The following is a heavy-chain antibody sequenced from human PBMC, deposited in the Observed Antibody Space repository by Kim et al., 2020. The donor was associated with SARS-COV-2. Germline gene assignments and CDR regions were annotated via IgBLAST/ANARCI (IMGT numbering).Heavy chain of an antibody. CDR2: ISYDGSNK. CDR3: TRYTLSWDYYYGMDV. CDR1: GFTFSSYA. Sequence: GGSLRLSCAASGFTFSSYAMHWVRQAPGKGLEWVAIISYDGSNKYYADSVKGRFTISRDNSKNTLYLQMNSLRPEDTAVYYCTRYTLSWDYYYGMDVWVQGTTVTVSS. J-gene: IGHJ6*02. V-gene: IGHV3-30*04. D-gene: IGHD2-15*01.